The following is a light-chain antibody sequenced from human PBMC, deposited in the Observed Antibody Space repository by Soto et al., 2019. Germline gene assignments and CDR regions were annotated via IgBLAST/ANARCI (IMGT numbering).Light chain of an antibody. V-gene: IGKV3-15*01. CDR2: LAS. Sequence: EIVLTQSPATLSSFPGGRVTLSCRASQAVNTRLAWYQHKPGQAPRLLIYLASNRAAGIPARFSGSGSGTEFTLTISSLQSEDSAVYYCQQYNIWWTFGQGTKVDI. J-gene: IGKJ1*01. CDR3: QQYNIWWT. CDR1: QAVNTR.